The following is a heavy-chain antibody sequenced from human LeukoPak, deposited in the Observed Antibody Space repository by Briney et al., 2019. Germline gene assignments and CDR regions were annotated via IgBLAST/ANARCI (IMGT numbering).Heavy chain of an antibody. CDR1: GFTFSGSA. CDR3: TRLRAVAGTATPYDY. V-gene: IGHV3-73*01. D-gene: IGHD6-19*01. CDR2: IRSKANSYAT. J-gene: IGHJ4*02. Sequence: GGSLRLSCAASGFTFSGSAMHWVRQASGKGLEWVGRIRSKANSYATAYAASVKGRFTISRGDSKNTAYLQMNSLKTEDTAVYYCTRLRAVAGTATPYDYWGQGTLVTVSS.